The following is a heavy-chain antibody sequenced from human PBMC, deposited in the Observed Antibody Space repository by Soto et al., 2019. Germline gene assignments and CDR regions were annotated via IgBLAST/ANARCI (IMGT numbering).Heavy chain of an antibody. Sequence: PGGSLRLSCSASGFTFSSYWMHWVRQAPGKGLVWVSRINSDGSSTSYADSVKGRFTISRDNAKNTLYLQMNSLRAEDTAVFFFYLKVAGPTDISYPCQH. V-gene: IGHV3-74*01. CDR3: YLKVAGPTDISYPCQH. CDR2: INSDGSST. CDR1: GFTFSSYW. D-gene: IGHD1-1*01. J-gene: IGHJ1*01.